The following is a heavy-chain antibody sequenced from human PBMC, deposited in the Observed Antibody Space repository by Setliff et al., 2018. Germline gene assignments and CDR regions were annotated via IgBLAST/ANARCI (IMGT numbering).Heavy chain of an antibody. CDR1: GASLNSGTYY. J-gene: IGHJ6*03. Sequence: PSETLSLTCTVSGASLNSGTYYWGWIRQPPGKGLEWIGRIYYRGDTYYNASLKGRLTISVDTAQNQFSLKLTSVTAADTAVYYCARMSGFLYMDVWGKGTTVTVSS. D-gene: IGHD3-3*01. CDR2: IYYRGDT. CDR3: ARMSGFLYMDV. V-gene: IGHV4-39*01.